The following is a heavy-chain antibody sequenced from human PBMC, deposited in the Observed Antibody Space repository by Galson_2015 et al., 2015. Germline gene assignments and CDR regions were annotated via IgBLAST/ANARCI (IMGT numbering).Heavy chain of an antibody. CDR1: GFIFRNFW. J-gene: IGHJ4*02. Sequence: ALRLSCAASGFIFRNFWLSGGRQIPGEGVEWVADITEDGSERCYVDSVKGRLNISRDNAKNSLYLQMNSLRVEDTAVYYCARRSPPSYFDYWGQGTLITVSS. CDR2: ITEDGSER. CDR3: ARRSPPSYFDY. V-gene: IGHV3-7*01.